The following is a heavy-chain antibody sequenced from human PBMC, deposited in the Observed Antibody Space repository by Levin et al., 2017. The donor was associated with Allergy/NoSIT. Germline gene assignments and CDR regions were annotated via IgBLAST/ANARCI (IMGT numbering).Heavy chain of an antibody. CDR3: AKDRAGSQVVITIYYYYYGMDV. Sequence: GGSLRLSCAASGFTFSSYGMHWVRQAPGKGLEWVAVISYDGSNKYYADSVKGRFTISRDNSKNTLYLQMNSLRAEDTAVYYCAKDRAGSQVVITIYYYYYGMDVWGQGTTVTVSS. CDR1: GFTFSSYG. J-gene: IGHJ6*02. CDR2: ISYDGSNK. D-gene: IGHD3-22*01. V-gene: IGHV3-30*18.